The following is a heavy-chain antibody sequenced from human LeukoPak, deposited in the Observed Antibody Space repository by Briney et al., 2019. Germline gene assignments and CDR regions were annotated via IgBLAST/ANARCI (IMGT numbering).Heavy chain of an antibody. V-gene: IGHV4-59*01. CDR1: GGSFSGYY. J-gene: IGHJ4*02. Sequence: SETLSLTCAVYGGSFSGYYWSWIRQPPGKGLEWIGYIYYSGSTNYNPSLKSRVTISVDTSKNQFSLKLSSVTAADTAVYYCARADGMRGGWYQGAFDYWGQGTLVTVSS. CDR3: ARADGMRGGWYQGAFDY. D-gene: IGHD6-19*01. CDR2: IYYSGST.